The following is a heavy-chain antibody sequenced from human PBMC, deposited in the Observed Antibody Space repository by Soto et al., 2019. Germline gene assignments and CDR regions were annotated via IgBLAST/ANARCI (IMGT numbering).Heavy chain of an antibody. CDR2: ISGSGGST. CDR3: AKGYYYGSGSYRPDKYYYYGMDV. Sequence: GGSLRLSCATSGFTVSHYYMTWVRQAPGKGLEWVSAISGSGGSTYYADSVKGRFTISRDNSKNTLYLQMNSLRAEDTAVYYCAKGYYYGSGSYRPDKYYYYGMDVWGQGTTVTVSS. CDR1: GFTVSHYY. J-gene: IGHJ6*02. V-gene: IGHV3-23*01. D-gene: IGHD3-10*01.